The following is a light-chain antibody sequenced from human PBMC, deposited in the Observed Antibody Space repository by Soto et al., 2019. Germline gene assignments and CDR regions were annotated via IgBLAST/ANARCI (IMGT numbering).Light chain of an antibody. V-gene: IGKV3-15*01. Sequence: EIVITQSPATLSVSPGERATLSCRASQSVPSNLAWYQQKPGQAPRLLISGASTRATGIPARFSGSGSGTDFTLTISRLEPEDFAVYYCQQYGSSLWTFGQGTKVDIK. J-gene: IGKJ1*01. CDR2: GAS. CDR3: QQYGSSLWT. CDR1: QSVPSN.